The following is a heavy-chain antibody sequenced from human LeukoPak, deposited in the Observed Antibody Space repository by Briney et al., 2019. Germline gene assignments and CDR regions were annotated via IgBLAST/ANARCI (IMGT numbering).Heavy chain of an antibody. D-gene: IGHD4-23*01. V-gene: IGHV1-69*01. Sequence: SVKVSCKASGGTFSNYAVNWVRQAPGQGLEWMGGIIPIFGTAHYAQKFQGRVTITADESTSTAYMQLSSLRSEDTAVYYCARGWIAETTVVTPYNYWGQGTLVTVSS. CDR2: IIPIFGTA. J-gene: IGHJ4*02. CDR1: GGTFSNYA. CDR3: ARGWIAETTVVTPYNY.